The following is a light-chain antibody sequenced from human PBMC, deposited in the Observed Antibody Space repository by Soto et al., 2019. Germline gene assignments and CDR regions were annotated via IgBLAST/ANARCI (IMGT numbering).Light chain of an antibody. Sequence: QSALTQPRSVSGSPGQSVTISCTGTSSDVGDYDYVSWYQQHPGKAPKLMISDVSNRPSGVPDRFSGSKSGNTASLTISGLRAEDEADYYCCSYAGSYTYVFGTGTKLTVL. CDR3: CSYAGSYTYV. J-gene: IGLJ1*01. CDR2: DVS. V-gene: IGLV2-11*01. CDR1: SSDVGDYDY.